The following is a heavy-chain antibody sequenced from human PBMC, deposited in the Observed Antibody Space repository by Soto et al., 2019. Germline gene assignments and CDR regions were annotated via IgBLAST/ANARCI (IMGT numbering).Heavy chain of an antibody. Sequence: EVHLVESGGGLVKPGGSLRLSCAASGFTFSHAWMNWVRQAPGKGLEWVGRVKSKTDGGTTDYPAPVKGRFTVSRDDSKNTVYLQMNSLKTGDTAVYYCATDPVVAVNPLGYWGQGALVTVSS. CDR2: VKSKTDGGTT. CDR3: ATDPVVAVNPLGY. D-gene: IGHD3-22*01. J-gene: IGHJ4*02. CDR1: GFTFSHAW. V-gene: IGHV3-15*07.